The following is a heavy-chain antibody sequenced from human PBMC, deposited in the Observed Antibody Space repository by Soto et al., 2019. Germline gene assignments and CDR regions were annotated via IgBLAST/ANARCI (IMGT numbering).Heavy chain of an antibody. CDR2: IYYSGTT. Sequence: QVQLQESGPGLVKPSETLSLTCSVSGGSVSSGDYYWSWVRQPPGKGLEWIGYIYYSGTTKSSPSLKSRVTISVEKSKNRFSLTLSSVTAADTAVYYCARDRVGGGWLVVESDWGQGTLVTVSA. D-gene: IGHD6-19*01. CDR1: GGSVSSGDYY. V-gene: IGHV4-61*08. J-gene: IGHJ4*02. CDR3: ARDRVGGGWLVVESD.